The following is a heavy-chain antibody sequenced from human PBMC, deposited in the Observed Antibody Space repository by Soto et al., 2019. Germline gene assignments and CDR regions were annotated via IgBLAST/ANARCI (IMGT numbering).Heavy chain of an antibody. Sequence: VKVSCKDSGLTFSSYNMPLVRQAPGRGLEWMGWMNPSTGKSGNAQRFQGRLTMTRDTSTSTAYMEVSSLRSEDTAVYYCVRRKERSGPHYFDAWGQGTLVTVSS. J-gene: IGHJ4*02. CDR2: MNPSTGKS. CDR3: VRRKERSGPHYFDA. V-gene: IGHV1-8*02. D-gene: IGHD6-25*01. CDR1: GLTFSSYN.